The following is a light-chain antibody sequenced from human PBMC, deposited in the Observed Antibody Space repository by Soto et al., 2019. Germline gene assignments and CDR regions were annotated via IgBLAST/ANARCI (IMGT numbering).Light chain of an antibody. CDR1: SSDVGGYNY. CDR2: EVS. V-gene: IGLV2-14*01. J-gene: IGLJ2*01. Sequence: QSALTQPDSVSGSPGQSITISCTGTSSDVGGYNYVSWYQQHPGKAPKLMIYEVSNRPSGVSNRFSGSKSGNTDSLTISGLQAEDEADYYCISYTSSSTLVVFGGGTKLTVL. CDR3: ISYTSSSTLVV.